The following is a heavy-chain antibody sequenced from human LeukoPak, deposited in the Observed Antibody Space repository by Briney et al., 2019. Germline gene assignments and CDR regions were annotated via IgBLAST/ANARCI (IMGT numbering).Heavy chain of an antibody. CDR3: TRQSGTVTPIDY. CDR2: ISHSGIA. V-gene: IGHV4-34*01. Sequence: SETLSLTCAVSSGSLSGYSWGWIRQPPGKGLEWVGEISHSGIANYNASLKSRVTISLKKSEIQFSLMLSSVTAADTAVYYCTRQSGTVTPIDYWSQGTLVTVSS. J-gene: IGHJ4*02. CDR1: SGSLSGYS. D-gene: IGHD4-17*01.